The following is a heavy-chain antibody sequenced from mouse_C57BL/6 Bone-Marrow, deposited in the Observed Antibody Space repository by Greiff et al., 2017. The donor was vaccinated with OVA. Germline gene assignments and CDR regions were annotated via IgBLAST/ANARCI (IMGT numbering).Heavy chain of an antibody. J-gene: IGHJ4*01. D-gene: IGHD1-1*01. Sequence: QVQLQQPGAELVMPGASVKLSCKASGYTFTSYWMHWVKQRPGQGLEWIGEIDPSDSYTNYNQKFKGKSTLTVDKSSSTAYMQLSSLTAEDSAVYYCARCGSSYVRARDYWGQGTSVTVSS. V-gene: IGHV1-69*01. CDR3: ARCGSSYVRARDY. CDR2: IDPSDSYT. CDR1: GYTFTSYW.